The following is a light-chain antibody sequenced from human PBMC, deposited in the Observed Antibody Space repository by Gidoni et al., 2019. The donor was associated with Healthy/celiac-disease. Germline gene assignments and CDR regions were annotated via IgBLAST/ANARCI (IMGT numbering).Light chain of an antibody. CDR1: QDISNY. J-gene: IGKJ4*01. V-gene: IGKV1-33*01. CDR2: EAS. CDR3: QQYDNLPLT. Sequence: DIHMTQSPSSLSASVGDRVTITCQASQDISNYLNWYQQKQGKAPKLLIYEASNLETGVPSRFSGSGSGTDFTFTISSLQPEDIATYYCQQYDNLPLTFGGGTKVEIK.